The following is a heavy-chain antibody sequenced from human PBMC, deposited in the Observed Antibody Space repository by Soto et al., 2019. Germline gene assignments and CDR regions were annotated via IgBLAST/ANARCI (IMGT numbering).Heavy chain of an antibody. V-gene: IGHV4-34*01. Sequence: QVQLQQWGAGLLKPSETLSLTCAVYGGSFSGYYWSWIRQPPGKGLEWIGEINHSGSTNYNPSLKSRVTISVDPSKNQFSLKLGSVTAADTAGYYCARGRWGKYCSGGSCYRAGKNYFDYWGQGTLVTVSS. D-gene: IGHD2-15*01. CDR3: ARGRWGKYCSGGSCYRAGKNYFDY. J-gene: IGHJ4*02. CDR2: INHSGST. CDR1: GGSFSGYY.